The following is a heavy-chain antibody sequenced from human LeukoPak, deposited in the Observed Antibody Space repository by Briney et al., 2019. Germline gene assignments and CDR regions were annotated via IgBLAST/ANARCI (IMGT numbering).Heavy chain of an antibody. Sequence: SATLSLTCTVSGGSVSNFYWSWVRQPPGRGLEWIGYIYTSGSTNYNPSLKSRVTMSVDTSKNQFSLKLSSVTATDTAIYYCARAFGDYYYYYMDVWGKGTTVTVSS. J-gene: IGHJ6*03. D-gene: IGHD3-10*01. CDR2: IYTSGST. V-gene: IGHV4-4*09. CDR1: GGSVSNFY. CDR3: ARAFGDYYYYYMDV.